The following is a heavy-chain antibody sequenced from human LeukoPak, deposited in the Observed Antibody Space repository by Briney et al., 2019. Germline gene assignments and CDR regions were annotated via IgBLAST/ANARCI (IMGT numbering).Heavy chain of an antibody. CDR2: IKSDGSRT. CDR1: GFAFDDYA. CDR3: ARELPFDY. D-gene: IGHD2-15*01. V-gene: IGHV3-74*01. Sequence: GGSLRLSCAASGFAFDDYAMHWVRQAPGKGLVWVSRIKSDGSRTDYADSVKGRFTISRDNAKNTLYLQMNSLRAEDTAVYYCARELPFDYWGQGTLVTVSS. J-gene: IGHJ4*02.